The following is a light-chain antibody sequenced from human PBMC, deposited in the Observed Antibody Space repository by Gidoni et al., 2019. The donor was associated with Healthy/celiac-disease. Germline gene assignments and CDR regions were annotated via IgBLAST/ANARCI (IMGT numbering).Light chain of an antibody. CDR1: QIVSSY. J-gene: IGKJ4*01. V-gene: IGKV3-11*01. CDR2: AAT. Sequence: IVLPQSPATLSSSPGERATRSCTTSQIVSSYIAWYQQTPGQSPRLLIYAATNRATVIPAMFSGSGSGTVFTLTISSLEHEDFAVYYCQRRSNWPTFGGGTKVEIK. CDR3: QRRSNWPT.